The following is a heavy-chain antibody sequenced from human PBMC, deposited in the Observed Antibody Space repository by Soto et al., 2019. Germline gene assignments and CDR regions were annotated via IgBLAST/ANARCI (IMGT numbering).Heavy chain of an antibody. CDR3: AREYRSPGGGFDP. V-gene: IGHV1-3*01. Sequence: ASVKVSFKASGYTFTSYAMQWVRQAPGQRLEWMGCINAGNGNTKYPQKFQGRVTSTRDTSAITAYMELSSLRSEDTAVYYCAREYRSPGGGFDPWGQGTLVTVSS. D-gene: IGHD6-13*01. CDR1: GYTFTSYA. J-gene: IGHJ5*02. CDR2: INAGNGNT.